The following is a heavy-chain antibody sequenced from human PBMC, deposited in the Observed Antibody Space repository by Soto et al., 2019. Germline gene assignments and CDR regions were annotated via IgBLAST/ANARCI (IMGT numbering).Heavy chain of an antibody. Sequence: SETLSLTCTVSGGSVSSGNYYLSWIRQPPGKGLEWIGFIYYTGSTSYNPSLKSRVTISMDTSKNQFSLKLTSVTAADTAVYYCASALYCSGGSCSFDPWGQGTLVTVSS. V-gene: IGHV4-61*01. J-gene: IGHJ5*02. D-gene: IGHD2-15*01. CDR1: GGSVSSGNYY. CDR3: ASALYCSGGSCSFDP. CDR2: IYYTGST.